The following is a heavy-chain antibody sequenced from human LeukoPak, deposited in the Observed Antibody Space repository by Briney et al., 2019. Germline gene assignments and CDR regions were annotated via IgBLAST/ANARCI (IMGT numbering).Heavy chain of an antibody. CDR1: GGSFSGYY. Sequence: SETLSPTCAVYGGSFSGYYWSWIRQPPGKGLEWIGEINHSGSTNYNPSLKSRVTISVDTSKNQFSLKLSSVTAADTTVYYCARGRGPLRVRPVMATAYDYWGQGTLVTVSS. CDR2: INHSGST. D-gene: IGHD5-24*01. V-gene: IGHV4-34*01. CDR3: ARGRGPLRVRPVMATAYDY. J-gene: IGHJ4*02.